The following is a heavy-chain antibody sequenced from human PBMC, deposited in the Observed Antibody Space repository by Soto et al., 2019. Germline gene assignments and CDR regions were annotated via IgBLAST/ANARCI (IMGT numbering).Heavy chain of an antibody. Sequence: PGGSLRLSCAASGFTFSSYAMSWVRQAPGKGPEWVSVISGSGGYTYYTDSVKGRFTISRDNSKNTLYLQMNSLRAEDTAVYYCAKHLGSYSHYYYYYYGMDVWGQGITVTVSS. J-gene: IGHJ6*02. CDR3: AKHLGSYSHYYYYYYGMDV. D-gene: IGHD3-10*01. V-gene: IGHV3-23*01. CDR1: GFTFSSYA. CDR2: ISGSGGYT.